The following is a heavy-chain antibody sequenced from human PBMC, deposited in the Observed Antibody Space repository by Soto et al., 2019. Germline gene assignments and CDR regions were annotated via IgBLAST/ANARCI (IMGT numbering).Heavy chain of an antibody. Sequence: PGGSLRLSCAASGFTFSSYGMHWVRQAPGKGLEWVAVIWYDGSNKYYADSVKGRFTISRDNSKNTLYLQMNSLRAEDTAVHYCARRGKQQLVNAYFDYWGQGTLVTVSS. CDR2: IWYDGSNK. V-gene: IGHV3-33*01. D-gene: IGHD6-13*01. CDR1: GFTFSSYG. J-gene: IGHJ4*02. CDR3: ARRGKQQLVNAYFDY.